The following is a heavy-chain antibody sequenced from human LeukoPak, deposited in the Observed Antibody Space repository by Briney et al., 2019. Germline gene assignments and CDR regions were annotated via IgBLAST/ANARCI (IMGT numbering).Heavy chain of an antibody. D-gene: IGHD3-3*01. CDR2: MNPNSCNT. CDR1: GYTFTSYD. V-gene: IGHV1-8*01. J-gene: IGHJ5*02. Sequence: ASVKVSCKASGYTFTSYDINWVRQATGQGLEWMGWMNPNSCNTGYAQKFQGRVTMTRNTSISTAYMELSSLRSEDTAVYYCARLHYDFWSGPNWFDPWGQGTLVTVSS. CDR3: ARLHYDFWSGPNWFDP.